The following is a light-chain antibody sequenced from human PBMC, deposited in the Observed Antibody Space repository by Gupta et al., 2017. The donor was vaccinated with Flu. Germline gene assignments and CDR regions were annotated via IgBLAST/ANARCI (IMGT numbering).Light chain of an antibody. CDR1: QSDSNN. CDR3: QQYSNWPPWT. CDR2: GAS. V-gene: IGKV3-15*01. Sequence: ERTAPSCRASQSDSNNLAWYQQKPGQAPRLLIYGASTRATGSPARFSGSGSGTEFTLTISSLQSEDFAVYYCQQYSNWPPWTFGQGTKVEIK. J-gene: IGKJ1*01.